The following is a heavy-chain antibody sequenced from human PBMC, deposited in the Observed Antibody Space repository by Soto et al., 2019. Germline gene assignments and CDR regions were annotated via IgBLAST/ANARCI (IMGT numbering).Heavy chain of an antibody. J-gene: IGHJ6*02. CDR1: GYTFTSYG. Sequence: GASVKVSCKASGYTFTSYGISWVRQAPGQGLEWMGWISAYNGNTNYAQKLQGRVTMTTDTSTSTAYMELRSLRSDDTAVYYCAREEGYYDFWSGYYAPYYYYGMDVWGQGTTVTVSS. CDR3: AREEGYYDFWSGYYAPYYYYGMDV. V-gene: IGHV1-18*04. D-gene: IGHD3-3*01. CDR2: ISAYNGNT.